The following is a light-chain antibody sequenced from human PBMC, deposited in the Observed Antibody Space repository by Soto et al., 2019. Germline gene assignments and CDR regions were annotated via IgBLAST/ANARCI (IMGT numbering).Light chain of an antibody. Sequence: QSALTQPASVSGSPGQSITVSCTGTSSDVGAYNYVSWYQQHPGKAPKLIIYEVSYRPSGVSGRFSASKSGNTASLTISGLQADDEADYYGSSYTTTTTRFLFGGGTKLTVL. V-gene: IGLV2-14*01. CDR3: SSYTTTTTRFL. CDR2: EVS. J-gene: IGLJ3*02. CDR1: SSDVGAYNY.